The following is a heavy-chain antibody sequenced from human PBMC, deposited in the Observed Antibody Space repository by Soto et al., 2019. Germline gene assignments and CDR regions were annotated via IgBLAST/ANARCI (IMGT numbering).Heavy chain of an antibody. D-gene: IGHD2-2*01. J-gene: IGHJ6*02. Sequence: ASVKVSCKASGYTFTSYGISWVRQAPGQGLEWMGWISAYNGNTNYAQKLQGRVTMTTDTSTSTAYMELSSLRSDDTAVYYCARDYLPVVPAALTPYYYYGMDVWGQGTTVTVSS. V-gene: IGHV1-18*04. CDR1: GYTFTSYG. CDR2: ISAYNGNT. CDR3: ARDYLPVVPAALTPYYYYGMDV.